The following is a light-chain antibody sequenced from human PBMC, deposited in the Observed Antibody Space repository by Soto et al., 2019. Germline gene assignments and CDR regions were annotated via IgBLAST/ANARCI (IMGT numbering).Light chain of an antibody. J-gene: IGLJ1*01. V-gene: IGLV2-14*01. CDR3: TSCSSSNTPV. CDR1: SSDVDGYNC. Sequence: QSALTQPASVSGSPGQSITISCTGSSSDVDGYNCVSWYRQHPGKAPKLMIYEVSNRPSGDSNRFSGSKSGNTASLTISGLQAEDEADYYCTSCSSSNTPVFGTGTKVTVL. CDR2: EVS.